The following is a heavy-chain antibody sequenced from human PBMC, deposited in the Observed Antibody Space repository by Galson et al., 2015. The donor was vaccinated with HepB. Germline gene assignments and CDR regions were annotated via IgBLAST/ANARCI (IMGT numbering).Heavy chain of an antibody. V-gene: IGHV1-18*01. CDR3: ARARYSTSPPDY. Sequence: SVKVSCKASGYIFSNYGITWVRQAPGQGLEWMGWIGAYNGNTDYAQNLRGRVTMTTDTSTTTAYMDLGSLRSDDTAVYYCARARYSTSPPDYWGQGTLVTVSS. J-gene: IGHJ4*02. CDR2: IGAYNGNT. D-gene: IGHD6-6*01. CDR1: GYIFSNYG.